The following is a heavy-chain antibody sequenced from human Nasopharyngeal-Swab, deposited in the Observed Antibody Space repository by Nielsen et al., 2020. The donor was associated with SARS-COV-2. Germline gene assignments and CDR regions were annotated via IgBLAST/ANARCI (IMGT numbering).Heavy chain of an antibody. V-gene: IGHV4-59*01. Sequence: SGTLSLTCTVSGGSISNSYWSWIRQPPGKGLEWIGYIYYSGSTNYNPSLKGRVTISVDTSKNKFSLKLSSVTAADTAVYYCARAGKPKPRLPILYSGSYHDKKYSFDYFDDWGQGTLVTVSS. J-gene: IGHJ4*02. CDR1: GGSISNSY. CDR3: ARAGKPKPRLPILYSGSYHDKKYSFDYFDD. D-gene: IGHD1-26*01. CDR2: IYYSGST.